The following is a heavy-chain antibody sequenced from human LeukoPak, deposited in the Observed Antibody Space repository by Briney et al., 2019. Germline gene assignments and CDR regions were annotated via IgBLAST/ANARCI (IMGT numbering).Heavy chain of an antibody. CDR1: GGSVSSDF. Sequence: SETLSLTCSVTGGSVSSDFWSWIRQPPGKGLEWIGYISNSGSTKYNPSLNSRVAISTDTPKNQFFLSLSSVTAADTAVYYCAKQERWLQFNSWGQGTLVTVSS. J-gene: IGHJ4*02. CDR2: ISNSGST. D-gene: IGHD5-24*01. V-gene: IGHV4-59*08. CDR3: AKQERWLQFNS.